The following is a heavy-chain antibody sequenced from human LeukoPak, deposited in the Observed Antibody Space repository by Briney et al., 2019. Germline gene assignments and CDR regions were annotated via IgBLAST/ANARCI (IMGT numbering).Heavy chain of an antibody. CDR2: IHYNGRT. V-gene: IGHV4-59*11. J-gene: IGHJ3*02. Sequence: PSETLSLTCSVSGGSIIRHFWSWIRQPPGKGLEWIAFIHYNGRTKYNPSLQSRVTISRDTSENKFSLKVTSVTAADTAVYYCARLLDNDSSGDPDTFDMWGQGTVVTVSS. D-gene: IGHD3-22*01. CDR1: GGSIIRHF. CDR3: ARLLDNDSSGDPDTFDM.